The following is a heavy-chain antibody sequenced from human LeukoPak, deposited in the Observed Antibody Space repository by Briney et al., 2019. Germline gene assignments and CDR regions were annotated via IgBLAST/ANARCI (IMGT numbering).Heavy chain of an antibody. V-gene: IGHV1-18*01. CDR1: GYTLSSYG. CDR2: ISAYNGNT. CDR3: ARDLKRGYSSGRYSWGTGSSNDY. Sequence: GASVTVSCKASGYTLSSYGISWVRQAPGQGLEWMGWISAYNGNTNYAQNLQGRVTMTTDTSTRTAYMELRSLRSDDTAVYYCARDLKRGYSSGRYSWGTGSSNDYWGQGTLVTVSS. D-gene: IGHD6-19*01. J-gene: IGHJ4*02.